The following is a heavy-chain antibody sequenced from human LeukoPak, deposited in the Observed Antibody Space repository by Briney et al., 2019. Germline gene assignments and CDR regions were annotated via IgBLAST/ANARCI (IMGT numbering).Heavy chain of an antibody. Sequence: GGSLRLSCAASRFTFSDYSMNWVRQAPGKGLEWVSSISSSSSYIYYADSVKGRFTISRDNAKNSLYLQMNSLRAEDTAVYYCARSPSTIGYYYYYYMDVWGKGTTVTISS. CDR1: RFTFSDYS. J-gene: IGHJ6*03. CDR2: ISSSSSYI. D-gene: IGHD3-3*01. CDR3: ARSPSTIGYYYYYYMDV. V-gene: IGHV3-21*01.